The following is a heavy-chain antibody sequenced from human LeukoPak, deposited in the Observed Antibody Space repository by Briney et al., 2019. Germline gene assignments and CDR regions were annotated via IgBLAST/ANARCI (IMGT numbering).Heavy chain of an antibody. Sequence: QTGGSLRLSCAASGFTFSSYAMSWVRQAPGKGLEWASAISGSGGSTYYADSVKGRFTISRDNSKNTLYLQMNSLRAEDTAVYYCAKDRMLGYYYDSSGYLALDYWGQGTLVTVSS. CDR3: AKDRMLGYYYDSSGYLALDY. D-gene: IGHD3-22*01. CDR2: ISGSGGST. CDR1: GFTFSSYA. V-gene: IGHV3-23*01. J-gene: IGHJ4*02.